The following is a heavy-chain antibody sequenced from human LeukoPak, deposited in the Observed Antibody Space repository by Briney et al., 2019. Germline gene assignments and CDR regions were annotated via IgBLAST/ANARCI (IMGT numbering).Heavy chain of an antibody. CDR2: INTDWSST. D-gene: IGHD5-12*01. V-gene: IGHV3-74*03. Sequence: GGSLRLSCVTSGFTFDDYAMHWVRQPPGKGLMWVSSINTDWSSTTYADSVKGRFTVSRDNTKNTLYLQMNSLRAEDTAVYYCASDAPTVGTLDYWGQGTLVIVSS. CDR1: GFTFDDYA. J-gene: IGHJ4*02. CDR3: ASDAPTVGTLDY.